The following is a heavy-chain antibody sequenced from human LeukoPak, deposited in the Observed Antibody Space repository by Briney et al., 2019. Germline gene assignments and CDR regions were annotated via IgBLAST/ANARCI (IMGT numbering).Heavy chain of an antibody. Sequence: ASVNVSFKASGYSFTGYYIHWVRQAPGQGLEWLGWINPNSGGTNYAQKFQGRATVTRDTSINTAYMELARLRSDDTAVYYCARGDEKYGSGSYDYHYGMDVWGQGTTVTVSS. V-gene: IGHV1-2*02. CDR3: ARGDEKYGSGSYDYHYGMDV. CDR2: INPNSGGT. CDR1: GYSFTGYY. J-gene: IGHJ6*02. D-gene: IGHD3-10*01.